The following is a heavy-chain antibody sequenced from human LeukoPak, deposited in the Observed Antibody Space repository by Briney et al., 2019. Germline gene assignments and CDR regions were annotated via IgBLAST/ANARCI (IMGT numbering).Heavy chain of an antibody. Sequence: SETLSLTCTVSGGPISSYYWSWIRQPPGKGLEWIGYIYYSGSTNYNPSLKSRVTISVDTSKNQFSLKLSSVTAADTAVYYCAREHSGSYYGGYYYYYGMDVWGQGTTVTVSS. D-gene: IGHD1-26*01. CDR1: GGPISSYY. CDR2: IYYSGST. CDR3: AREHSGSYYGGYYYYYGMDV. V-gene: IGHV4-59*01. J-gene: IGHJ6*02.